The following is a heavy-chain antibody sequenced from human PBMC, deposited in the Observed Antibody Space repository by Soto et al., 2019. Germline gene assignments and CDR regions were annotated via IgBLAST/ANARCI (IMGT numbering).Heavy chain of an antibody. CDR1: GYSFTDYW. V-gene: IGHV5-51*01. J-gene: IGHJ4*02. D-gene: IGHD3-9*01. CDR2: IYPGDSDA. Sequence: GESLKISCKSSGYSFTDYWIGWVRQMPGKGLEWMGIIYPGDSDARYSPSFQGQVTISVDTSINTAFLRWNSLTASDTAMYYCARQADYNILTGYFYYFDYWGQGSLVTVST. CDR3: ARQADYNILTGYFYYFDY.